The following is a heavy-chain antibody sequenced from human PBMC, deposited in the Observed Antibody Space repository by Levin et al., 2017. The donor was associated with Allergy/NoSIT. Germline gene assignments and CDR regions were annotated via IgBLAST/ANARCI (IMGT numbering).Heavy chain of an antibody. V-gene: IGHV3-23*01. D-gene: IGHD5-18*01. CDR1: GFTFSSYA. Sequence: GGSLRLSCSASGFTFSSYAMSWVRQAPGKGLEWVSLISGTGDNAYYADSVKGRFTISRDSSKNSLYLQMNSLRAEDTALYYCAKERRRGYNYVNHAFDIWGQGTMVTVSS. CDR3: AKERRRGYNYVNHAFDI. J-gene: IGHJ3*02. CDR2: ISGTGDNA.